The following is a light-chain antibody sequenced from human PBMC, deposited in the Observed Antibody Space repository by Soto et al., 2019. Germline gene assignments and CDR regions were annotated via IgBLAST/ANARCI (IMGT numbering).Light chain of an antibody. CDR2: RAS. J-gene: IGKJ4*01. Sequence: EIVMTQSPATLSVSPGERATLSCRASQSVGSNLAWYHQNPGQAPRLLIFRASTRATGLPDRFSGSGSGTEFTLSICSLQSEDFAVYYCQQYNNWPLTFGGGTKVEIK. CDR3: QQYNNWPLT. V-gene: IGKV3-15*01. CDR1: QSVGSN.